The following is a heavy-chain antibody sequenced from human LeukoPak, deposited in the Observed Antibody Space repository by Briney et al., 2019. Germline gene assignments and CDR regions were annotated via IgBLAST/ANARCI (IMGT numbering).Heavy chain of an antibody. CDR1: GFSFTTDA. CDR3: ARGYSGTSF. J-gene: IGHJ4*02. V-gene: IGHV3-64*01. Sequence: GGSLRLSCAASGFSFTTDAMYWVRQAPGNGLEYVSAISNNGGRTYYANSVTGRFTISRDNSKNTLYLQMGSLRAEDMAVYFCARGYSGTSFWRQGTLVTVSS. D-gene: IGHD1-26*01. CDR2: ISNNGGRT.